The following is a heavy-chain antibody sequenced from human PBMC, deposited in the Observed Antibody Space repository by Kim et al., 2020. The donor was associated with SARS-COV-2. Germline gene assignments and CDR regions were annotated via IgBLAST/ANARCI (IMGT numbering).Heavy chain of an antibody. Sequence: GGSLRLSCAASGFTVSSNYMSWVRQAPGKGLEWVSVIYSGGSTYYADSVKGRFTISRHNSKNTLYLQMNSLRAEDTAVYYCARPYYDSSGYYHPRWYYGMDVWGQGTTVTVSS. CDR1: GFTVSSNY. J-gene: IGHJ6*02. D-gene: IGHD3-22*01. CDR2: IYSGGST. V-gene: IGHV3-53*04. CDR3: ARPYYDSSGYYHPRWYYGMDV.